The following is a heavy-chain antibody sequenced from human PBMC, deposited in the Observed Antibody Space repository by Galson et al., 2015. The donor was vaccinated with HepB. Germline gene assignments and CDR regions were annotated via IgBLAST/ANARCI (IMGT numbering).Heavy chain of an antibody. Sequence: LSLTYFVSGDSISSGSYYWNWIRQPPGKGLEWIGHVSYSGFIKYNPSLESRVTISADMSKNQFFLKLTSVTAADTAVYYCARGRGYSSYDFAFWGQGILVTVSS. V-gene: IGHV4-61*01. D-gene: IGHD5-12*01. J-gene: IGHJ4*02. CDR2: VSYSGFI. CDR1: GDSISSGSYY. CDR3: ARGRGYSSYDFAF.